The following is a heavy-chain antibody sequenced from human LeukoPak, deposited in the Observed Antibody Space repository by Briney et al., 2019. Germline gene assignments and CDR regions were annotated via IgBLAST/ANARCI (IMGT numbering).Heavy chain of an antibody. Sequence: ASVKVSCKAFGYTFTDYTMNWVRQAPGQGLEWMGWINTNTGNPTYAQGFTGRIVFSLDTSVSTAYLQISSLKAEDTAVYYCARDFGGPVDYWGQGTLVTVSS. V-gene: IGHV7-4-1*02. CDR3: ARDFGGPVDY. J-gene: IGHJ4*02. CDR2: INTNTGNP. D-gene: IGHD3-3*01. CDR1: GYTFTDYT.